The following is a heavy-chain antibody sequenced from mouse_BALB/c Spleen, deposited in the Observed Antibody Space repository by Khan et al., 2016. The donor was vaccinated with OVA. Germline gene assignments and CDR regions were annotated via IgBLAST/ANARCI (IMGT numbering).Heavy chain of an antibody. V-gene: IGHV1S56*01. CDR3: ARRRGSMDY. Sequence: QVQLKQSGAEVVKSGASVKLSCKASGYTFTSYDLNWVRQRPEQGLEWIGWIFPGDGTTKYNETLRGKAKLTTDKSSSTAYIQLSRLTSEDSAVYFCARRRGSMDYWGQGTSVTVSS. CDR2: IFPGDGTT. CDR1: GYTFTSYD. J-gene: IGHJ4*01.